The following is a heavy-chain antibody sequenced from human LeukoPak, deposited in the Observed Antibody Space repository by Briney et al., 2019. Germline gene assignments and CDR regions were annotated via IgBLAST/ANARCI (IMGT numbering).Heavy chain of an antibody. D-gene: IGHD1-26*01. J-gene: IGHJ4*02. Sequence: GGSLRLSCAASGFTFDDYAMRWVRQAPGKGLEWVSGISWNSGSIGYADSVKGRFTTSRDNAKNSLYLQMNSLRAEDTALYYCAKATSGSSPFDYWGQGTLVTVSS. CDR2: ISWNSGSI. CDR1: GFTFDDYA. V-gene: IGHV3-9*01. CDR3: AKATSGSSPFDY.